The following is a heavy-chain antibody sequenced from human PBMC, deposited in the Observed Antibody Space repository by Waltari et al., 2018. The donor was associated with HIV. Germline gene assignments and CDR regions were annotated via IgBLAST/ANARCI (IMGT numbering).Heavy chain of an antibody. J-gene: IGHJ3*02. Sequence: QVQLQESGPGVVKPSETLSLTCTVSGGSISSDYWSWIRQPPGKGLEWIGYIYYRGRTHYKPSLKIRGSISVDTSKNQFSLKLSSVTAADTAVYYCARGSKWEPGFSDAFDIWGQGTMVTVSS. D-gene: IGHD1-26*01. V-gene: IGHV4-59*01. CDR3: ARGSKWEPGFSDAFDI. CDR2: IYYRGRT. CDR1: GGSISSDY.